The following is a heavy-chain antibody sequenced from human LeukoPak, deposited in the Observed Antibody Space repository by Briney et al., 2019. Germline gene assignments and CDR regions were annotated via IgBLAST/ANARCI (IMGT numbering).Heavy chain of an antibody. CDR1: GFTFSSYA. D-gene: IGHD1-26*01. J-gene: IGHJ6*02. V-gene: IGHV3-30*02. CDR2: VWHDGSNK. CDR3: AKDSGIVGASPYYYYGMDV. Sequence: GGSLRLSCTAPGFTFSSYAIHWIRQAPGKGLEGVALVWHDGSNKYYADSVKGRFTISRDNPKNTLYLQMNSLRAEDTAVYYCAKDSGIVGASPYYYYGMDVWGQGTTVTVSS.